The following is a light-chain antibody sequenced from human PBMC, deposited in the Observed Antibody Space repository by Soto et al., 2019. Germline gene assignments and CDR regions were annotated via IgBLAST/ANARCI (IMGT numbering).Light chain of an antibody. J-gene: IGKJ2*01. CDR3: QQYYTYPYT. CDR1: HSISVW. Sequence: DIQMTQSPSTLSSSVGGRVTITCRASHSISVWLAWYQQKPGKAPKLLIYQASTLESGVPSRFSGRGSGTDFTLTISSLQPDDFATYYCQQYYTYPYTFGQGTKVDIK. CDR2: QAS. V-gene: IGKV1-5*03.